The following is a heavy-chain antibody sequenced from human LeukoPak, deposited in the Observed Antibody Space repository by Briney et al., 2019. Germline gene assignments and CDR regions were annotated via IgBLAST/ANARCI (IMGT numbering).Heavy chain of an antibody. J-gene: IGHJ4*02. Sequence: GGSLRLSCAASGFTFSIYSMNWVRQAPGKGLEWVANIKQDGSEKYYVDSVKGRFTISRDNAKNSLYLQMNSLRAEDTAVYYCARDTSVSKLTAIRYYDYWGQGTLVTISS. CDR3: ARDTSVSKLTAIRYYDY. V-gene: IGHV3-7*03. D-gene: IGHD2-21*02. CDR2: IKQDGSEK. CDR1: GFTFSIYS.